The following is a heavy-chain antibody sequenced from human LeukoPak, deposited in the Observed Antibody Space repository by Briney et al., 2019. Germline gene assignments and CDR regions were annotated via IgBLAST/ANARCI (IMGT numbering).Heavy chain of an antibody. CDR2: ISAYNGNT. Sequence: GESLKISCKASEYTFTSYGISWVRQAPGQGLEWMGWISAYNGNTNYAQKLQGRVTMTTDTSTSTAYMELSSLRSEDTAVYYCATGSSSPHDYWGQGTLVTVSS. D-gene: IGHD6-6*01. CDR1: EYTFTSYG. V-gene: IGHV1-18*01. J-gene: IGHJ4*02. CDR3: ATGSSSPHDY.